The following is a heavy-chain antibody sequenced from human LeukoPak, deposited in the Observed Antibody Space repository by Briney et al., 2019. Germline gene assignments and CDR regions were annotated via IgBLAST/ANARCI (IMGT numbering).Heavy chain of an antibody. CDR1: GYTFTSYG. D-gene: IGHD3-9*01. J-gene: IGHJ4*02. Sequence: ASVTVSCTASGYTFTSYGISWVRQALGQGLEWMGWISAYNGNTNYAQKLQGRVTMTTDTSTSTAYMELRSLRSDDTAVYYCARDRDDDILTQPYYWGQGTLVTVSS. V-gene: IGHV1-18*01. CDR3: ARDRDDDILTQPYY. CDR2: ISAYNGNT.